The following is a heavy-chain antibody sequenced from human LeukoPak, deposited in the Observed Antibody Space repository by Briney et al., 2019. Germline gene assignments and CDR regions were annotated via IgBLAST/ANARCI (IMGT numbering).Heavy chain of an antibody. V-gene: IGHV4-59*12. CDR1: GGSISSYY. CDR2: IYYSGST. Sequence: SETLSLTCTVSGGSISSYYWSWIRQPPGKGLEWIGYIYYSGSTNYNPSLKSRVTISVDTSKNQFSLKLSSVTAADTAVYYCARDHSSMISGGAWGQGTMVTVSS. J-gene: IGHJ3*01. CDR3: ARDHSSMISGGA. D-gene: IGHD3-22*01.